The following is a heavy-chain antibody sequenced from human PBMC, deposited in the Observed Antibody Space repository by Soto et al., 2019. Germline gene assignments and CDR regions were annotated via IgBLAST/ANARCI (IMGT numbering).Heavy chain of an antibody. J-gene: IGHJ3*02. Sequence: GGSLRLSCAASGFSFSGKNYLTWVRQAPGKGLEWVSALYSSDGTYYADSVKGRFSVSRDNSKNTFYLQLHSLRPEDTALYFCATWLQREHAFDIWGLGTMVTVSS. V-gene: IGHV3-53*01. CDR2: LYSSDGT. D-gene: IGHD1-1*01. CDR3: ATWLQREHAFDI. CDR1: GFSFSGKNY.